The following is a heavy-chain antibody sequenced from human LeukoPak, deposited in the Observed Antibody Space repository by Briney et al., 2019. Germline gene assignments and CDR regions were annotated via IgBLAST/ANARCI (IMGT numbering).Heavy chain of an antibody. V-gene: IGHV4-4*07. D-gene: IGHD3-10*01. CDR1: GVSINGYF. Sequence: SETLSLTCTISGVSINGYFWSWIRQSAGKGLERIGRIYGSGSTNYNPSLASRVTVSGDASKNQISLKLRSVTAADTAVYYCARDMVQEVLMYWFDPWGQGTPVTVSS. CDR3: ARDMVQEVLMYWFDP. CDR2: IYGSGST. J-gene: IGHJ5*02.